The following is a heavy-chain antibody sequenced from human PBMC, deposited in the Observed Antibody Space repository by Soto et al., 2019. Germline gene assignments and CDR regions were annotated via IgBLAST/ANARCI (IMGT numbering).Heavy chain of an antibody. CDR1: GGSIRRGGYY. CDR2: IYYSGST. CDR3: ARASDAFSIHS. D-gene: IGHD2-2*01. V-gene: IGHV4-31*03. J-gene: IGHJ4*02. Sequence: PSETLSLTCTVSGGSIRRGGYYWTGIRQYPGKGLEWLGHIYYSGSTFYNPSLKSRVTISVDTSKNQFSLKLNSVTAADTAVYYCARASDAFSIHSWGQGTLVTVSS.